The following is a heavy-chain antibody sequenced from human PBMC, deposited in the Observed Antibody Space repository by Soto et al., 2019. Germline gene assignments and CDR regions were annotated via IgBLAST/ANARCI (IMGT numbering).Heavy chain of an antibody. V-gene: IGHV1-18*04. CDR3: AREARDRRDIPLDY. CDR2: ISAYNGNT. D-gene: IGHD2-2*02. J-gene: IGHJ4*02. Sequence: GASVNVSCKPSGYTFTIHGISGVLQAPGQGVEWMGWISAYNGNTNYVQKLQGRVTMTTDTSTRTAYMELRSLRSDDTAVYYCAREARDRRDIPLDYWGQGNLVTVSS. CDR1: GYTFTIHG.